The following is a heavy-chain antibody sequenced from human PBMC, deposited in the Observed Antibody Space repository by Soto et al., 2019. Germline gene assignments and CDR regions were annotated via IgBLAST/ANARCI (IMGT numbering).Heavy chain of an antibody. CDR1: GYSFTSYW. D-gene: IGHD6-19*01. CDR3: ARRPRIWYSIAVAGTFAFDI. J-gene: IGHJ3*02. Sequence: RISCKGSGYSFTSYWIGWVRQMPGKGLEWMGIIYPGDSDTRYSPSFQGQVTISADKSISTAYLQWSSLKASDTAMYYCARRPRIWYSIAVAGTFAFDIWGQGTMVTVSS. V-gene: IGHV5-51*01. CDR2: IYPGDSDT.